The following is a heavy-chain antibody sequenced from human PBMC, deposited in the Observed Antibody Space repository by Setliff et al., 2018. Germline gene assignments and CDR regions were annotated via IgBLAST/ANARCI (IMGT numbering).Heavy chain of an antibody. CDR3: ARRIGTGHQAFDI. J-gene: IGHJ3*02. V-gene: IGHV5-51*01. CDR2: IYPGDSDT. D-gene: IGHD3-10*01. Sequence: PGESLTISCKGSGYSFTSYWIGWVRQMPGKGLEWMGIIYPGDSDTRYSPSFQXXXXISXXXXXXXXXXXXXXXXXXXXAMYYCARRIGTGHQAFDIWGQGTMVTVSS. CDR1: GYSFTSYW.